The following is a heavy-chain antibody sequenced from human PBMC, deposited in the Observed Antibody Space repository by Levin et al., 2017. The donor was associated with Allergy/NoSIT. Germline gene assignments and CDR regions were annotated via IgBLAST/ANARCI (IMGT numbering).Heavy chain of an antibody. V-gene: IGHV3-53*01. CDR1: GFAVSTHY. CDR2: IYADGTT. D-gene: IGHD2-2*01. CDR3: TKGHYSGVYQ. Sequence: GGSLRLSCAASGFAVSTHYMTWVRQAPGKGLECVAVIYADGTTFYGDSVRGRFTISRDNSKNMLSMRMHNLRAEDTAIYYCTKGHYSGVYQWGQGTRVTVSS. J-gene: IGHJ4*02.